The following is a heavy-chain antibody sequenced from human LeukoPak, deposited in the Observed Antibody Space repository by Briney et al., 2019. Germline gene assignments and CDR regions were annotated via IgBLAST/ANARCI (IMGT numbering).Heavy chain of an antibody. J-gene: IGHJ6*03. CDR3: ARTTMVRGTYYMDV. V-gene: IGHV4-59*01. D-gene: IGHD3-10*01. CDR2: IYYSGYT. CDR1: GGSISSYY. Sequence: SETLSLTCTVSGGSISSYYWSWIRQPPGKGLEWIGYIYYSGYTNYNPSLKSRVTISVDTSKNQFSLKLSSVTATDTAVYYCARTTMVRGTYYMDVWGKGTTVTISS.